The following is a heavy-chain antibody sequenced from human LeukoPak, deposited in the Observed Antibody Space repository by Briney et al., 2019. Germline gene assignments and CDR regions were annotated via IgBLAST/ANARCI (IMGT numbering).Heavy chain of an antibody. Sequence: GGSLRLSCAASGFTFSSYAMHWVRQAPGKGLEWVSNIRTSTEGTNYAIYADSVKGRVTFSRDDAKNTLYLHMHSLRDDDTAVYYCARDQRYAFDYWGRGILVTVSS. CDR1: GFTFSSYA. J-gene: IGHJ4*02. CDR2: IRTSTEGT. V-gene: IGHV3-48*02. CDR3: ARDQRYAFDY. D-gene: IGHD3-9*01.